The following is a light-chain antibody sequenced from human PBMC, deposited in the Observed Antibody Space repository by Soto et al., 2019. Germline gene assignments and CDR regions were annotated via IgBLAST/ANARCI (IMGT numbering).Light chain of an antibody. Sequence: DIVMRKSPDSLAVSLGERATINCKSSQSVFYSSNNRNYLAWFQKKPGEPPKLLIYWASSRRSGVPDRFSGSGSGTDFTPTISRLQAEDVAVYYCQQYYTDVWTFGQGTKVDIK. CDR1: QSVFYSSNNRNY. J-gene: IGKJ1*01. CDR2: WAS. CDR3: QQYYTDVWT. V-gene: IGKV4-1*01.